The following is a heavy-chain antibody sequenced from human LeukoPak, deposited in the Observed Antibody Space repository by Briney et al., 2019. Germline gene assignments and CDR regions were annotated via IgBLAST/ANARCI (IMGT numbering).Heavy chain of an antibody. J-gene: IGHJ4*02. Sequence: GGSLRLSCAASGFTFSRYWMHWVRQAPGKGLVWVSRVDYDGRDTSYADSVRGRFTISRDNAKNTLYLQMNSLSAEDTAVYYCATLAAAGTNYWGQGTLVTVSS. CDR2: VDYDGRDT. CDR3: ATLAAAGTNY. D-gene: IGHD6-13*01. CDR1: GFTFSRYW. V-gene: IGHV3-74*01.